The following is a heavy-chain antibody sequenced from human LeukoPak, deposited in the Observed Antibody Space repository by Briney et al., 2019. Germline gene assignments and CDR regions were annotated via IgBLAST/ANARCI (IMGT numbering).Heavy chain of an antibody. V-gene: IGHV3-74*01. CDR2: IDNDGRGT. Sequence: GGSLRLSCAASGFTFSTYWMHWARQAPGKGLVWVSRIDNDGRGTSYADSVKGRFTISRDNAKNRLYLQMNSLRAEDAAVYYCAXLNYGPDYWGQGTLVTVS. CDR1: GFTFSTYW. J-gene: IGHJ4*02. D-gene: IGHD3-16*01. CDR3: AXLNYGPDY.